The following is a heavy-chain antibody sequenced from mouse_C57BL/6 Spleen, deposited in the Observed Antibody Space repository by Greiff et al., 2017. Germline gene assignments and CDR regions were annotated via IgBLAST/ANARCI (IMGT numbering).Heavy chain of an antibody. V-gene: IGHV1-72*01. CDR2: IDPNSGGT. Sequence: QVHVKQPGAELVKPGASVKLSCKASGYTFTSYWMHWVKQRPGRGLEWIGRIDPNSGGTKYNEKFKSKATLTVDKPSSTAYMQLSSLTSEDSAVYYCAREGIYYYGSSGAYWGQGTLVTVSA. CDR3: AREGIYYYGSSGAY. CDR1: GYTFTSYW. D-gene: IGHD1-1*01. J-gene: IGHJ3*01.